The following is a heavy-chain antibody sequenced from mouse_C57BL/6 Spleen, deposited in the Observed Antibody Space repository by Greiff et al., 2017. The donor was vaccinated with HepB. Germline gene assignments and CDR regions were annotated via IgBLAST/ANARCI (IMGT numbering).Heavy chain of an antibody. CDR2: IYPGDGDT. J-gene: IGHJ2*01. CDR1: GYAFSSSW. V-gene: IGHV1-82*01. CDR3: ARQPVVAGDY. D-gene: IGHD1-1*01. Sequence: QVQLQQSGPELVKPGASVKISCKASGYAFSSSWMNWVKQRPGKGLEWIGRIYPGDGDTNYNGKFKGKATLTADKSSSTAYMQLSSLTSEDSAVYFCARQPVVAGDYWGQGTTLTVSS.